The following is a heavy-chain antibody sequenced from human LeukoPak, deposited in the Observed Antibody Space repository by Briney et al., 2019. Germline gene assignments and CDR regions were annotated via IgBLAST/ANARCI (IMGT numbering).Heavy chain of an antibody. CDR3: ARRVVVAATDY. CDR2: INHSGST. CDR1: GGSFSDYY. D-gene: IGHD2-15*01. V-gene: IGHV4-34*01. J-gene: IGHJ4*02. Sequence: PSETLSLTCAVFGGSFSDYYWSWIRQPPGKGLEWIGEINHSGSTNYNPSLKSRVTISVDTSKNQFSLKLSSVTAADTAVYYCARRVVVAATDYWGQGTLVTVSS.